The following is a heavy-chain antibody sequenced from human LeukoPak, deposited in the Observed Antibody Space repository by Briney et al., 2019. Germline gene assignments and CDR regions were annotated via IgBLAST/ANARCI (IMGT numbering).Heavy chain of an antibody. Sequence: AASVKVSCKASGGTFSSYAISWVRQAPGQGLEWMGGIIPIFGTANYAQKFQGRVTISTDESTTTVYMELSSLRYEDTAVYYCARGFIFGVVDDYYYYMDVWGEGTTVTVSS. D-gene: IGHD3-3*01. CDR2: IIPIFGTA. CDR1: GGTFSSYA. J-gene: IGHJ6*03. CDR3: ARGFIFGVVDDYYYYMDV. V-gene: IGHV1-69*05.